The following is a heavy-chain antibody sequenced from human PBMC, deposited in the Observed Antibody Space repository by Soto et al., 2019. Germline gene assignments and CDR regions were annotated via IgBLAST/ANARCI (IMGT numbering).Heavy chain of an antibody. Sequence: GASVKVSCKASGGTFSSYAISWVRQAPGQGLEWMGGIIPIFGTANYAQKFQGRVTITADESTSTAYMELSSLRSEDTAVYYCAKRAVPTENYGMDVWGQGTTAPAPS. V-gene: IGHV1-69*13. CDR1: GGTFSSYA. CDR2: IIPIFGTA. CDR3: AKRAVPTENYGMDV. J-gene: IGHJ6*02. D-gene: IGHD2-2*01.